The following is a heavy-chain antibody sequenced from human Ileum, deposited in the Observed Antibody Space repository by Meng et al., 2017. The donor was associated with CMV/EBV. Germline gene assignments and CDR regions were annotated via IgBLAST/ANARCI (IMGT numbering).Heavy chain of an antibody. CDR3: ARDCSSTSCYGYFDY. J-gene: IGHJ4*02. Sequence: GESLKISCAASGFTFSSYSMNWVRQAPGKGLEWVSSISSSSSYIYYADSVKGRFTISRDNAKNSLYLQMNSLRAEDTAVYYCARDCSSTSCYGYFDYWGQGTLVTVYS. CDR2: ISSSSSYI. D-gene: IGHD2-2*01. V-gene: IGHV3-21*01. CDR1: GFTFSSYS.